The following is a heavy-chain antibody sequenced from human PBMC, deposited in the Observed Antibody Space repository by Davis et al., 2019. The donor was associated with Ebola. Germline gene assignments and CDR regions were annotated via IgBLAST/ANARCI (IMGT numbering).Heavy chain of an antibody. Sequence: GESLKISCAASGFPLSSYSMNWVRQAPGKGLEWVSSITSSSSYIYYADSVKGRFTISRDNAKHSLYLQMNSLRAEDTAVYYCAKEEYYYDSSGYYSHFDYWGQGTLVTVSS. V-gene: IGHV3-21*01. J-gene: IGHJ4*02. CDR3: AKEEYYYDSSGYYSHFDY. D-gene: IGHD3-22*01. CDR1: GFPLSSYS. CDR2: ITSSSSYI.